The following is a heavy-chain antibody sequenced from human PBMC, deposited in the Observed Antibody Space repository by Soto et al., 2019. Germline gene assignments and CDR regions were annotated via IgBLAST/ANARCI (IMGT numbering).Heavy chain of an antibody. CDR2: IYPRDSDV. Sequence: GESLKISCKVFGDSFTGFWVGWVRQVPGKGLEWVASIYPRDSDVRYNPSFQGQVTISADRSTTTAYLQWSSLKASDTAIYYCARQHPLDSRVWYDWGQGTLVSVSS. CDR1: GDSFTGFW. J-gene: IGHJ4*02. V-gene: IGHV5-51*01. CDR3: ARQHPLDSRVWYD. D-gene: IGHD6-19*01.